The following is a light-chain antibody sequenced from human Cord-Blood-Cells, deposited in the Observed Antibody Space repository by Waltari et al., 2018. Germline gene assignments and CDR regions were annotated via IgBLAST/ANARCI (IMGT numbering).Light chain of an antibody. CDR1: QSVSST. J-gene: IGKJ3*01. Sequence: ELVMTQSPATLSVSPGERATLSCRASQSVSSTLARYQQKPGQSPRLLLYGASTRATGIPARFRGSGYGTEFTLTISSLQSEDFAVYYCQQYNNWPPFTFGPGTKVDIK. CDR3: QQYNNWPPFT. CDR2: GAS. V-gene: IGKV3-15*01.